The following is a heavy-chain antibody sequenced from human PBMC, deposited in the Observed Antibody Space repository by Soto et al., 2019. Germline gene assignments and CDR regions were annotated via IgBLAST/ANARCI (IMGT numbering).Heavy chain of an antibody. D-gene: IGHD3-10*01. J-gene: IGHJ6*03. Sequence: PGGSLRLSCAASGFTFSSYSMNWVRQAPGKGLEWVSYISSSSSTIYYADSVKGRFTISRDNAKNSLYLQMNSLRAEDTAAYYCAREGSGSYYKGLYYYYYYMDVWGKGTTVTVSS. V-gene: IGHV3-48*01. CDR1: GFTFSSYS. CDR3: AREGSGSYYKGLYYYYYYMDV. CDR2: ISSSSSTI.